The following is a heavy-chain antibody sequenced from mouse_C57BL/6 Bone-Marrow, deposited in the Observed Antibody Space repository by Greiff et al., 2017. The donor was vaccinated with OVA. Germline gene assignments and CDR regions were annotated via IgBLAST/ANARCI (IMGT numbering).Heavy chain of an antibody. V-gene: IGHV1-81*01. CDR3: ARGLYYYRRGYYAMDF. J-gene: IGHJ4*01. D-gene: IGHD1-1*01. Sequence: VQLQQSGAELARPGASVKLSCKASGYTFTSYGISWVNQRTGQGLEWIGKIYPRSGNTYYIEKFKGRATLTADKSSSTAYMQLRSLTSEDSAVYICARGLYYYRRGYYAMDFWGKGTSVTVSS. CDR2: IYPRSGNT. CDR1: GYTFTSYG.